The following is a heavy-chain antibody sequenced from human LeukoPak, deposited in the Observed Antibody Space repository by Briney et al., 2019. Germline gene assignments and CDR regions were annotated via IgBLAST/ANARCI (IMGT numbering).Heavy chain of an antibody. CDR3: ARAYGGNFDAFDM. Sequence: PSETLSLTCAVYGGSFSGYYWSWIRQPPGKGLEWIGTIYYSGNAYYNPSLKSRVTISVDTSRNQFSLRLTSVTAADSAMYYCARAYGGNFDAFDMWGQGTVVTISS. J-gene: IGHJ3*02. D-gene: IGHD4-23*01. CDR1: GGSFSGYY. CDR2: IYYSGNA. V-gene: IGHV4-34*01.